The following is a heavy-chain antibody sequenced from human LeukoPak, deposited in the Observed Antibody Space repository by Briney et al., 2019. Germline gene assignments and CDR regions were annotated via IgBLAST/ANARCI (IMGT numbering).Heavy chain of an antibody. CDR3: ARRATTERGHSYGLDY. J-gene: IGHJ4*02. Sequence: GGSLRLSCAASGFTFSNYEMHWVRQAPGKGLEWVSYISSSGSDIYYADSLKGRITISRDNAKNSLYLQMNSLRAEDTAVYYCARRATTERGHSYGLDYWGQGTLVAVSS. CDR1: GFTFSNYE. D-gene: IGHD5-18*01. CDR2: ISSSGSDI. V-gene: IGHV3-48*03.